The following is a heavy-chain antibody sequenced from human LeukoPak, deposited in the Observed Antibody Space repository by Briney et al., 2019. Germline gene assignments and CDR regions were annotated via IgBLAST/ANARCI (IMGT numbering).Heavy chain of an antibody. Sequence: SVKVSCKASGGTFSSYAISWVRQAPGQRLEWMGGIIPIFGTANYAQKFQGRVTITADESTSTAYMELSSLRSEDTAVYYCARSSGGYSGYDYVPGYYYYGMDVWGQGTTVTVSS. CDR3: ARSSGGYSGYDYVPGYYYYGMDV. V-gene: IGHV1-69*13. D-gene: IGHD5-12*01. J-gene: IGHJ6*02. CDR1: GGTFSSYA. CDR2: IIPIFGTA.